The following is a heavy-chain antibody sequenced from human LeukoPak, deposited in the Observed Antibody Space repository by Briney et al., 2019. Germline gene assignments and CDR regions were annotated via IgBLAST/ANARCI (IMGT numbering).Heavy chain of an antibody. CDR1: SGSFSGYY. J-gene: IGHJ5*02. D-gene: IGHD6-13*01. Sequence: SETLSLTCAVYSGSFSGYYWSWIRQPPGKGLEWIGEINHSGSTNYNPSLKSRVTISVDTSKNQFSLKLSSVTAADTAVYYCARGPPRYSSSWYNWFDPWGQGTLVTVSS. CDR2: INHSGST. CDR3: ARGPPRYSSSWYNWFDP. V-gene: IGHV4-34*01.